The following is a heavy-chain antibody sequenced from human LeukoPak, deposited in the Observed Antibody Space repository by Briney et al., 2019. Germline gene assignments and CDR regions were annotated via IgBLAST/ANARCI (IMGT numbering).Heavy chain of an antibody. D-gene: IGHD1-26*01. J-gene: IGHJ6*03. V-gene: IGHV3-23*01. CDR1: GFTFGNFA. CDR2: LTGSADST. Sequence: GGSLRLSCAASGFTFGNFAVSWVRQAPGKGLEWVSALTGSADSTYYADSVKGRFTVSRDNSKNTLYLQMNSLRAEDTAVYYCARTPGVGNYYYYMDVWGKGTTVTVSS. CDR3: ARTPGVGNYYYYMDV.